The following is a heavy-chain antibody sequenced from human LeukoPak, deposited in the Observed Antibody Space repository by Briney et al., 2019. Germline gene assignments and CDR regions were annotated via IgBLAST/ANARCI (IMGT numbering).Heavy chain of an antibody. J-gene: IGHJ3*02. Sequence: GGSLRLSCAASGFTFSSYAMSWVRQAPGKGLEWVSAISGSGGSTYYADSVKGRFTISRDNAKNSLYLQMNSLRAEDTAVYYCARDISLLPDYYDAHDAFDIWGQGTMVTVSS. CDR2: ISGSGGST. CDR3: ARDISLLPDYYDAHDAFDI. V-gene: IGHV3-23*01. D-gene: IGHD3-22*01. CDR1: GFTFSSYA.